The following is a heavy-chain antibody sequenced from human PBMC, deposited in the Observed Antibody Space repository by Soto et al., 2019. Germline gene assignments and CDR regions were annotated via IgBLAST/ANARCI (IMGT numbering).Heavy chain of an antibody. V-gene: IGHV3-33*01. D-gene: IGHD5-12*01. Sequence: QVQLVESGGGVVQPGRSLRLSCAASEFTFSSYGMHWVRQAPGKGLEWVAVIWYDGSNKYYADSVKGRFTISRDNSKNTLYLQMNSLRAEDTAVYYCAREAGRSGYRDYWGQGTLVTVSS. J-gene: IGHJ4*02. CDR3: AREAGRSGYRDY. CDR1: EFTFSSYG. CDR2: IWYDGSNK.